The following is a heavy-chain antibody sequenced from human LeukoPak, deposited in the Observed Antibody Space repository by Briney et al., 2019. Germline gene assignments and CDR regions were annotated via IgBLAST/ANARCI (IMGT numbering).Heavy chain of an antibody. J-gene: IGHJ4*02. V-gene: IGHV1-3*01. Sequence: GASVKVSCKASGYTFTTYAMHWVRQATGQRLEWMGWINAGNGNTKYSQKFQGRVTITRDTSANTAYMELSSLRSEDTAVCYCARDDSSWYSPNLDYWGEGRLVTVSS. CDR3: ARDDSSWYSPNLDY. CDR1: GYTFTTYA. CDR2: INAGNGNT. D-gene: IGHD3-22*01.